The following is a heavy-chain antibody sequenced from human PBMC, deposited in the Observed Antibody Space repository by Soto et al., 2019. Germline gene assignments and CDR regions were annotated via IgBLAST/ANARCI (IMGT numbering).Heavy chain of an antibody. Sequence: GGSLRLSCAASGFTFSSYSMNWVRQAPGKGLEWVSSISSSSSYIYYADSVKGRFTISRDNAKNSLYLQMNSLRAEDTAVYYCARVEYDYIWGSYRYLYYFDYWGQGTLVTVSS. V-gene: IGHV3-21*01. CDR3: ARVEYDYIWGSYRYLYYFDY. CDR2: ISSSSSYI. J-gene: IGHJ4*02. D-gene: IGHD3-16*02. CDR1: GFTFSSYS.